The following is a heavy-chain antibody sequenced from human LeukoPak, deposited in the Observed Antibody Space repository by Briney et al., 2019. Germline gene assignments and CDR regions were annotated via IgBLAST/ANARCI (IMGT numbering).Heavy chain of an antibody. CDR3: ARGPGYCSSTSCYISYYYYGMDV. CDR1: GGSISSYY. J-gene: IGHJ6*02. Sequence: PSETLSLTCTVSGGSISSYYWSWIRHPPGKGLELIGYIYYSGSTNYNPSLKSRVTISVDTSKNQFSLKLSSVTAADTAVYYCARGPGYCSSTSCYISYYYYGMDVWGQGTTVTVSS. V-gene: IGHV4-59*01. D-gene: IGHD2-2*02. CDR2: IYYSGST.